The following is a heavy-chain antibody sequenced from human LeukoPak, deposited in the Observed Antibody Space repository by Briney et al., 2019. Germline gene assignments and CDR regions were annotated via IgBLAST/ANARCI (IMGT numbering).Heavy chain of an antibody. CDR3: ARVLYYGSGSQNNWFDP. Sequence: PGGSLRLSCAASGFTFDDYGMSWVRQAPGKGLEWVSGINWNGGSTGYADSVKGRFTISRDNAKNSLYLQMNSLRAEDTAVYYCARVLYYGSGSQNNWFDPWGQGTLVTVSS. CDR2: INWNGGST. V-gene: IGHV3-20*04. CDR1: GFTFDDYG. J-gene: IGHJ5*02. D-gene: IGHD3-10*01.